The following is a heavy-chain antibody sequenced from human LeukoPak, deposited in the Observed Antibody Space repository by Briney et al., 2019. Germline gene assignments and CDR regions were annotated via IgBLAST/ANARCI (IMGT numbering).Heavy chain of an antibody. V-gene: IGHV4-59*01. D-gene: IGHD5-24*01. Sequence: SETLSLTCAVYGGSFSGYYWSWIRQPPGKGLEWIGYIYYSGSTNYNPSLKSRVTISVDTSKNQFSLKLSSVTAADTAVYYCARDLGGYNSRYFDYWGQGTLVTVSS. CDR2: IYYSGST. CDR1: GGSFSGYY. CDR3: ARDLGGYNSRYFDY. J-gene: IGHJ4*02.